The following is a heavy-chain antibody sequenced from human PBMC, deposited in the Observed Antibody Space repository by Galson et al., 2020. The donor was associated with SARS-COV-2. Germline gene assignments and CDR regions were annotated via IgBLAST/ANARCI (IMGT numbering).Heavy chain of an antibody. D-gene: IGHD1-26*01. V-gene: IGHV3-30*04. CDR3: TRDVSGGASDI. CDR2: ISHDGKIQ. CDR1: GFTVTNYA. Sequence: QLGESLKISCAASGFTVTNYAMHWVRQAPGKGLEWLTVISHDGKIQVYADSVKGRFTISRDNSGNMVFLQIVSLRPDDTALYYCTRDVSGGASDIWCQVTMVTVSS. J-gene: IGHJ3*02.